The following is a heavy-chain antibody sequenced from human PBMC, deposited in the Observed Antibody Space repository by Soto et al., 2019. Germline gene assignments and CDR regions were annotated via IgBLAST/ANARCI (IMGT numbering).Heavy chain of an antibody. CDR1: GGSISSSSYY. J-gene: IGHJ4*02. D-gene: IGHD6-19*01. CDR3: ARHRNTGWSTPGY. V-gene: IGHV4-39*01. Sequence: QLQLQESGPGLVKPSETLSLTCTVSGGSISSSSYYWGWIRQPPGKGLEWIGSIYYSGSTYYNPSLKSRVTISVDTSKNQFSLKLNSVTAADTAVYYCARHRNTGWSTPGYWGQGTLVTVSS. CDR2: IYYSGST.